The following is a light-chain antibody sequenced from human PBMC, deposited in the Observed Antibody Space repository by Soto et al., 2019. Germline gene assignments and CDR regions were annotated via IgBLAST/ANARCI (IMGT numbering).Light chain of an antibody. CDR1: QSVSSNY. CDR3: QQYANSPFT. CDR2: GAS. V-gene: IGKV3-20*01. Sequence: EIVLTQSPGTLPLSPGERATLSCRASQSVSSNYLVWYQQKPGQAPRPLIYGASSRATGIPDRISGSGSGTDFTLTISRLEPEYFAVYYCQQYANSPFTFGQGTTLQIK. J-gene: IGKJ2*01.